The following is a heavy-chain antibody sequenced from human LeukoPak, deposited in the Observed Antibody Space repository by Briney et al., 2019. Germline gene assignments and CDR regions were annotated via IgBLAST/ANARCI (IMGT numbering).Heavy chain of an antibody. J-gene: IGHJ3*01. D-gene: IGHD5-18*01. CDR3: AKDLNTAWGDAFDV. V-gene: IGHV3-43*01. CDR2: ISWDGSDT. CDR1: GFTFDDYS. Sequence: PGGSLRLSCAASGFTFDDYSMHWVRQRPAKGLECVSLISWDGSDTDYGVSVKGRFSISRDNSQNSLYLQMNSLRTEDTALYYCAKDLNTAWGDAFDVWGQGTMVSVSS.